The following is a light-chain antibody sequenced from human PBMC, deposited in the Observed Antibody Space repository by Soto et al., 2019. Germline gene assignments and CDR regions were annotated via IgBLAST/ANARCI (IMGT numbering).Light chain of an antibody. J-gene: IGKJ1*01. CDR2: KAS. CDR3: QQYNSYSQT. V-gene: IGKV1-5*03. CDR1: QTIDSW. Sequence: DIQMTQSPSTLSASVGDRVTITCRASQTIDSWLAWYQQRPGKPPNLLIYKASTLESGVPSRFSGSGSGTEFTLTISSLQPDDFATYYCQQYNSYSQTFGQGTKVDIK.